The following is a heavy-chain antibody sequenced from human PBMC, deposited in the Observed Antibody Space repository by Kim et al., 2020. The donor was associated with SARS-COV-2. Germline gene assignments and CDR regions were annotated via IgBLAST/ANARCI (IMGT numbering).Heavy chain of an antibody. J-gene: IGHJ3*02. CDR3: AAVWSTIAVAGTGDAFDI. Sequence: SVKVSCKASGFTFTSSAVQWVRQARGQRLEWIGWIVVGSGNTNYAQKFQERVTITRDMSTSTAYMELSSLRSEDTAVYYCAAVWSTIAVAGTGDAFDIWGQGTMVTVSS. CDR1: GFTFTSSA. CDR2: IVVGSGNT. D-gene: IGHD6-19*01. V-gene: IGHV1-58*01.